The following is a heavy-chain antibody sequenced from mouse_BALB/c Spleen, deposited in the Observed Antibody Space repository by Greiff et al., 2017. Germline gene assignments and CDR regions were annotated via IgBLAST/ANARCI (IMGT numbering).Heavy chain of an antibody. CDR3: ARDGDYDKREFAY. CDR1: GFTFSSYA. D-gene: IGHD2-4*01. J-gene: IGHJ3*01. CDR2: ISSGGST. Sequence: DVKLVESGGGLVKPGGSLKLSCAASGFTFSSYAMSWVRQTPEKRLEWVASISSGGSTYYPDSVKGRFTISRDNARNILYLQMSSLRSEDTAMYYCARDGDYDKREFAYWGQGTLVTVSA. V-gene: IGHV5-6-5*01.